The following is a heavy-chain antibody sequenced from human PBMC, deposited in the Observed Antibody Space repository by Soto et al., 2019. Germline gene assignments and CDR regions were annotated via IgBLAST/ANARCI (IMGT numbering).Heavy chain of an antibody. D-gene: IGHD4-17*01. V-gene: IGHV3-21*04. CDR3: PKEPTSPTVTTVLCYGMDV. CDR2: ISSSSSYI. Sequence: EVQLVESGGGLVKPGGSLRLSCAASGFTFSSYSMNWVRQAPGKGLEWVSSISSSSSYIYYADSVKGRFTIPSDNAKNSLELQMTSLRADHTAVYYCPKEPTSPTVTTVLCYGMDVWGQGTKVTLSS. J-gene: IGHJ6*02. CDR1: GFTFSSYS.